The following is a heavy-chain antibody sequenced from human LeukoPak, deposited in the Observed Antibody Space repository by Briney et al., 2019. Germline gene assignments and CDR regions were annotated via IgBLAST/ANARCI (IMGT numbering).Heavy chain of an antibody. CDR2: TSWNSGSI. CDR3: AKGSFAVAGNFGY. J-gene: IGHJ4*02. Sequence: PGGSLRLSCAASGFTFDDYAMHWVRQAPGKGLEWVSGTSWNSGSIGYADSVKGRFTISRDNAKNSLYLQMNSLRAEDTALYYCAKGSFAVAGNFGYWGQGTLVTVSS. D-gene: IGHD6-19*01. V-gene: IGHV3-9*01. CDR1: GFTFDDYA.